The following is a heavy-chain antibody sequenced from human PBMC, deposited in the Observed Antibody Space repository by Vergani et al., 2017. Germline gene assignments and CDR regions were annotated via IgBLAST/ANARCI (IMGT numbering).Heavy chain of an antibody. CDR2: IIPILGTA. Sequence: QVQLVQSGAEVKKPGSSVKVSCKASGGTFSSYAISWARQAPGQGLEWMGRIIPILGTANYAQKFQGRVTITADESTSTAYMELSSLRSEDTAVYYCARDISIRYYDFWSGYLDYWGQGTLVTVSS. CDR3: ARDISIRYYDFWSGYLDY. J-gene: IGHJ4*02. V-gene: IGHV1-69*11. CDR1: GGTFSSYA. D-gene: IGHD3-3*01.